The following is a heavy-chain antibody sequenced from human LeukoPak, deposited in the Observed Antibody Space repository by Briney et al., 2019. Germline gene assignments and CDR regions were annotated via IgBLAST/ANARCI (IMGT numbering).Heavy chain of an antibody. CDR2: IRYDGSNK. D-gene: IGHD6-13*01. Sequence: GGSLRLSCEVSGFTFSSYHMNWVRQAPGKGLEWVAFIRYDGSNKYYADSVKGRFTISRDNSKNTLYLQMNSLRAEDTALYYCAKGVSAAAIDAFDIWGQGTMVTVSS. J-gene: IGHJ3*02. CDR1: GFTFSSYH. CDR3: AKGVSAAAIDAFDI. V-gene: IGHV3-30*02.